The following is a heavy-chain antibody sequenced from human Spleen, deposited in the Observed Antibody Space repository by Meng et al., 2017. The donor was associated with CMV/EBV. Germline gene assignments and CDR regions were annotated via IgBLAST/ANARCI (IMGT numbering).Heavy chain of an antibody. V-gene: IGHV1-46*01. D-gene: IGHD5-18*01. Sequence: CKESGYYFTDYEVHWVRQAPGQGLEWMGMINPSGGTTYYAQKFQGRVTITRDTSTSTVFMQLSSLRSEDTAVYYCARDMVSFGYFGYWGQGMLVTVSS. J-gene: IGHJ4*02. CDR1: GYYFTDYE. CDR3: ARDMVSFGYFGY. CDR2: INPSGGTT.